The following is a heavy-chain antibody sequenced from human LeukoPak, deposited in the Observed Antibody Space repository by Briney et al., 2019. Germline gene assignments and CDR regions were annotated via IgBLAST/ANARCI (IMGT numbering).Heavy chain of an antibody. CDR1: GFTFGDYA. CDR3: TREDDIPDY. CDR2: IRSKAYGGTT. V-gene: IGHV3-49*03. J-gene: IGHJ4*02. D-gene: IGHD3-9*01. Sequence: GGSQRLSCTASGFTFGDYAMGWFRQPPGKGLEWVGFIRSKAYGGTTEYAASVKGRFTIPRDDSKSIAYLQMNSLKTEDTAVYYCTREDDIPDYWGQGTLVTVSS.